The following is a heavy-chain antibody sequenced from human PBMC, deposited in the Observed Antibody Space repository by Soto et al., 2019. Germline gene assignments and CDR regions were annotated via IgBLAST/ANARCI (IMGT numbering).Heavy chain of an antibody. J-gene: IGHJ6*02. V-gene: IGHV6-1*01. D-gene: IGHD2-15*01. CDR2: TYYRSKWYN. Sequence: SQTLSLTCAISGDSVSSNSAAWNWIRQSPSRGLEWLGRTYYRSKWYNDYAVSVKSRITINPDTSKNQFSLQLNSVTPEDTAVYYCARESVSIVVVVAATFYYYYGMDVWGQGTTVTVSS. CDR1: GDSVSSNSAA. CDR3: ARESVSIVVVVAATFYYYYGMDV.